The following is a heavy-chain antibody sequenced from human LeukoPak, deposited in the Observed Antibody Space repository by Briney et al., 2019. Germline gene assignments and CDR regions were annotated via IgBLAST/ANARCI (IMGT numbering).Heavy chain of an antibody. CDR2: ISGSGGST. CDR1: GFTFSSYA. Sequence: GGSLRLSCAVSGFTFSSYAMNWARQAPGKGLEWVSAISGSGGSTYYADSVKGRFTISRDNSKNTLYLQMNSLRAEDTAVYYCAKGVRYCSSTSCYFDPWGQGTLVTVSS. D-gene: IGHD2-2*01. V-gene: IGHV3-23*01. CDR3: AKGVRYCSSTSCYFDP. J-gene: IGHJ5*02.